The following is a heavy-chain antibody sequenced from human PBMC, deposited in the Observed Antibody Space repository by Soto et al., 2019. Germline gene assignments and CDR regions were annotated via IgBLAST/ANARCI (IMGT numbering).Heavy chain of an antibody. V-gene: IGHV3-33*01. D-gene: IGHD3-22*01. J-gene: IGHJ4*02. CDR3: ARDKGQYYYDTCGD. CDR2: MWYDGINK. CDR1: GFTFSNYG. Sequence: QVQLVESGGDVVQPGGSLRLSCAASGFTFSNYGMHWFRQAPGKGLEWVANMWYDGINKNYADSVKGRFTVSRDNSKNTLYLQMNSLRAEDTAVYYCARDKGQYYYDTCGDWGQGTLVTVSS.